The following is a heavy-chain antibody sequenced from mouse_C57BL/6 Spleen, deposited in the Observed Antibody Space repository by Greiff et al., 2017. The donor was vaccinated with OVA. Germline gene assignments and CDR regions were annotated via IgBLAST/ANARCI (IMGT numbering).Heavy chain of an antibody. Sequence: EVKLQESGGGLVKPGGSLKLSCAASGFTFSDYGMHWVRQAPEKGLEWVAYISSGSSTIYYADTVKGRFTISRDNAKNTLFLQMTSLRSEDTAMYYCARRNYYGSSYWYFDVWGTGTTVTVSS. J-gene: IGHJ1*03. V-gene: IGHV5-17*01. CDR2: ISSGSSTI. D-gene: IGHD1-1*01. CDR3: ARRNYYGSSYWYFDV. CDR1: GFTFSDYG.